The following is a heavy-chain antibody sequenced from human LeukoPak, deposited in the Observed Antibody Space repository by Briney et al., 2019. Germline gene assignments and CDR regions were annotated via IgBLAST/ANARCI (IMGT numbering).Heavy chain of an antibody. CDR2: MNPNSGNT. CDR3: ARGTLPYDFWSGYLTF. Sequence: ASVTVSCKASGYTFTSYDINWVRQATGQGLEWMGWMNPNSGNTGYAQKFQGRVTMTRNTSISTAYMELSSLRSEDTAVYYCARGTLPYDFWSGYLTFWGQGTLVTVSS. J-gene: IGHJ4*02. V-gene: IGHV1-8*01. CDR1: GYTFTSYD. D-gene: IGHD3-3*01.